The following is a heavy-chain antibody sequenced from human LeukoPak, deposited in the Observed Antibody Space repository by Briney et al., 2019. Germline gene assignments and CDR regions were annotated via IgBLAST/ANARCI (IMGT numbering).Heavy chain of an antibody. Sequence: KTGGSLRLSCAASGFTFSSYSMNWVRQAPGKGLEWVSSISSSSSYIYCADSVKGRFTISRDNAKNSLYLQMNSLRAEDTAVYYCARDLLTTVFDYWGQGTLVTVSS. CDR1: GFTFSSYS. CDR2: ISSSSSYI. V-gene: IGHV3-21*01. J-gene: IGHJ4*02. D-gene: IGHD4-17*01. CDR3: ARDLLTTVFDY.